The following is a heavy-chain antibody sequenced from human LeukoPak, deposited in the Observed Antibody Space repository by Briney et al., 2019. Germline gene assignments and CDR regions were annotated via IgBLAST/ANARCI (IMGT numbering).Heavy chain of an antibody. CDR3: ARVILPQGNWFDP. V-gene: IGHV1-18*04. CDR2: ISAYNGKT. Sequence: ASVKVSCKASGYTFSNNGIGWVRQAPGQGLEWMGWISAYNGKTNYAQQFQGRVTMTTDTSTTTAYMKLRRLRSDDTAVYYWARVILPQGNWFDPWGQGTLVIVSS. CDR1: GYTFSNNG. D-gene: IGHD2-15*01. J-gene: IGHJ5*02.